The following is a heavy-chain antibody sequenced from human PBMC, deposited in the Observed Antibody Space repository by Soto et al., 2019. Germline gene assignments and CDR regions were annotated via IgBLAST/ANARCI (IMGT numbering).Heavy chain of an antibody. V-gene: IGHV5-51*01. J-gene: IGHJ4*02. CDR3: AWANVVTFGEIIGPSFFDY. CDR1: GYNFPIYW. Sequence: GESLNISCQGSGYNFPIYWIAWERQMPGKGLEWMGIIYPGDSDSRYSPSFQGHVTIPVDKSISSAYLQWRSLKASDSALYDCAWANVVTFGEIIGPSFFDYWGQGTLVTVSS. CDR2: IYPGDSDS. D-gene: IGHD3-16*02.